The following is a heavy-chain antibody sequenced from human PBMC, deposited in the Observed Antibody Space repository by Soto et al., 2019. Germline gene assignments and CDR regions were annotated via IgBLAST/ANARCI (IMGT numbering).Heavy chain of an antibody. CDR2: IFYSGST. J-gene: IGHJ4*02. CDR3: ARVTDILTGYHHDY. D-gene: IGHD3-9*01. V-gene: IGHV4-61*01. Sequence: PSETLSLTCTVSGGSVSSGSYYWSWIRQPPGKGLEWIGYIFYSGSTNYNPSLKSRVTISVDTSKNQFSLKLSSVTAADTAVYYCARVTDILTGYHHDYWGQGTLVTVSS. CDR1: GGSVSSGSYY.